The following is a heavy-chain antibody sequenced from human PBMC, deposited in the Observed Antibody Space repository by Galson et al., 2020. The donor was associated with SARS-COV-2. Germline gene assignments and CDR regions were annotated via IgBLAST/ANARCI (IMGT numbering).Heavy chain of an antibody. J-gene: IGHJ3*02. CDR2: ISAYNGNT. V-gene: IGHV1-18*04. CDR3: ARDIGSVTMIVPRAFDI. CDR1: GYTFTSYG. D-gene: IGHD3-22*01. Sequence: ASVKVSCKASGYTFTSYGISWVRQAPGQGLEWMGWISAYNGNTNYAQKLQGRVTMTTDTSTSTAYMELRSLRSDDTAVYYCARDIGSVTMIVPRAFDIWGQGTMVTVSS.